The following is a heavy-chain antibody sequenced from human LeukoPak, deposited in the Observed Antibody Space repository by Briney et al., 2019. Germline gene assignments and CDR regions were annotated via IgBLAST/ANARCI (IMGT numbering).Heavy chain of an antibody. J-gene: IGHJ4*02. CDR2: ISGSGGST. CDR3: AKVGGSSWYGMYYFDY. D-gene: IGHD6-13*01. V-gene: IGHV3-23*01. CDR1: GFTFSSYA. Sequence: GGSLRLSCAASGFTFSSYAMSWDRQAPGKGLEWVSTISGSGGSTYYADSVKGRFTISRDNSKNTLYLQMNSLRAEDTAVYYCAKVGGSSWYGMYYFDYWGQGTLVTVSS.